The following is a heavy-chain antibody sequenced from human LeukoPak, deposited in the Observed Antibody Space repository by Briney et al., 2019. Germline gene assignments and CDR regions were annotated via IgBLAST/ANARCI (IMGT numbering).Heavy chain of an antibody. Sequence: PSETVSLMCTVSGVSINSSSYYWGWTRQPPGKGLEWIGCIYYSDSPHYNPSLKSRVTISVDTSKNQFCLKLGSVTAADTAVYYCASPTTMTTAIEYWGQGALVTASS. CDR2: IYYSDSP. J-gene: IGHJ4*02. V-gene: IGHV4-39*01. D-gene: IGHD4-17*01. CDR1: GVSINSSSYY. CDR3: ASPTTMTTAIEY.